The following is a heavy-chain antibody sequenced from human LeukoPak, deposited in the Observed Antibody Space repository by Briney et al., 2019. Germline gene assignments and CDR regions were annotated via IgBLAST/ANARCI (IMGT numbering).Heavy chain of an antibody. CDR3: ARERRELPDKYGMDV. Sequence: GRSLRLSCAASGFTFSSYGMHWVRQAPGKGLEWVTVIWYDGSNKYYADSVKGRFTISRDNSKNTLYLQMNSLRAEDTAVYYCARERRELPDKYGMDVWGQGTTVTVSS. CDR1: GFTFSSYG. CDR2: IWYDGSNK. V-gene: IGHV3-33*01. J-gene: IGHJ6*02. D-gene: IGHD1-26*01.